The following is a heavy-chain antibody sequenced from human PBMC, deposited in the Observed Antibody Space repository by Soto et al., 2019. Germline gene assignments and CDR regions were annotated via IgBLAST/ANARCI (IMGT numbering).Heavy chain of an antibody. D-gene: IGHD3-3*01. CDR1: GYTFTDYW. J-gene: IGHJ6*02. Sequence: EVQLVQSGAEVKTPGESLRIACKGSGYTFTDYWINWVRQMPGKGLEWMGRIDPSDSYTKYSPSFQGHVTISADKSISTAYLEWSSLEASDTAMYYCARARSITIFGVVGFEMDVWGQGTTVTVSS. CDR2: IDPSDSYT. CDR3: ARARSITIFGVVGFEMDV. V-gene: IGHV5-10-1*03.